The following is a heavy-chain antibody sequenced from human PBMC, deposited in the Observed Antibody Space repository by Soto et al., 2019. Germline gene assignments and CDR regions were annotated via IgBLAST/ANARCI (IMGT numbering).Heavy chain of an antibody. D-gene: IGHD6-13*01. J-gene: IGHJ4*02. CDR3: ARGLDIAAAGTFDY. Sequence: ASVKVSCKASGYTFTGYYMHWVRQAPGQGLEWMGWINPNSGGTNYAQKFQGWVTTTRDTSISTAYMELSRLRSDDTAVYYCARGLDIAAAGTFDYWGQGTLVTVSS. CDR1: GYTFTGYY. V-gene: IGHV1-2*04. CDR2: INPNSGGT.